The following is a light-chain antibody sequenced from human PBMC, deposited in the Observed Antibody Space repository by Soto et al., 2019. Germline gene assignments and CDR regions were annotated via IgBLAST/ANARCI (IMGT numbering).Light chain of an antibody. Sequence: QAVVTQPPSVSGAPGQRVTISCTGSSSNIGASYDVHWYQQLPGTAPKLLIYGSRNRPSGVPDRFSGSKSGTSASLAITGLQAEDEADYYCCSYAHTSRVFGGGTKLTVL. CDR2: GSR. CDR1: SSNIGASYD. V-gene: IGLV1-40*01. J-gene: IGLJ3*02. CDR3: CSYAHTSRV.